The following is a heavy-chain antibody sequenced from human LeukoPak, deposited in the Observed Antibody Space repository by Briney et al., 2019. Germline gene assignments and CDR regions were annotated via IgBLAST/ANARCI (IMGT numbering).Heavy chain of an antibody. V-gene: IGHV4-39*02. Sequence: SETLSLTCTVSGGSIITRSYYWGWLRRPPGTGLEWLGTISDTGSTYYNPSLKSRVTMSVDTSKKQFSLKLSSVTAADTAVYYCARDGGYCGGDCYSPRGWFDHWGQGTLVTVSS. J-gene: IGHJ5*02. CDR1: GGSIITRSYY. D-gene: IGHD2-21*02. CDR3: ARDGGYCGGDCYSPRGWFDH. CDR2: ISDTGST.